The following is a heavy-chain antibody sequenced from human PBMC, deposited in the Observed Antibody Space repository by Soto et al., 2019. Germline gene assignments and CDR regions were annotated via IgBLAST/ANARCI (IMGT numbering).Heavy chain of an antibody. CDR3: AKTKSGGSGNYQFYFDY. Sequence: GGSLRLSCAASGFTFNTYAMSWVRQAPGQGLEWVSTISGSGGTTFNADSVRGRFTISRDNSKNTLSLQMSSLRADDTAVYFCAKTKSGGSGNYQFYFDYWGQVTQVSVSS. J-gene: IGHJ4*02. CDR2: ISGSGGTT. D-gene: IGHD3-10*01. V-gene: IGHV3-23*01. CDR1: GFTFNTYA.